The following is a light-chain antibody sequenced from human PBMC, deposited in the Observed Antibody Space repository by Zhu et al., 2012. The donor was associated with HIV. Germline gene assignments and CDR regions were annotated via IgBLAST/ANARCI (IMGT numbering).Light chain of an antibody. CDR2: GAS. CDR1: QSVTSTY. V-gene: IGKV3-20*01. CDR3: QHYGGSPPIT. J-gene: IGKJ5*01. Sequence: EIVLTQSPGTLSLSPGERATLSCRASQSVTSTYFAWYKQKPGQAPRPLIYGASNRPTGIPDRFSGSGSGTDFTLTITRVEPEDFAVYYCQHYGGSPPITFGQGTRLDIK.